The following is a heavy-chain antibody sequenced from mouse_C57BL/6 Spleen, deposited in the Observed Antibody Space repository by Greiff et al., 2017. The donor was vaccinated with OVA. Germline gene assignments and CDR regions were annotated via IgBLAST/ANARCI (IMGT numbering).Heavy chain of an antibody. CDR1: GFTFSSYA. J-gene: IGHJ4*01. Sequence: EVKLQESGGGLVKPGGSLKLSCAASGFTFSSYAMSWVRQTPEKRLEWVATISDGGSYTYYPDNVKGRFTISRDNAKNNLYLQMSHLKSEDTAMYYCARDDAITTVVAPMDYWGQGTSVTVSS. CDR3: ARDDAITTVVAPMDY. V-gene: IGHV5-4*01. D-gene: IGHD1-1*01. CDR2: ISDGGSYT.